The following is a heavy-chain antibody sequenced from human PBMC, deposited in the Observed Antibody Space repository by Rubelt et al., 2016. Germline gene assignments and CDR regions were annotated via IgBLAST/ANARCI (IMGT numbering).Heavy chain of an antibody. CDR3: ASRRMADWQSVGRVATGGGQEY. V-gene: IGHV4-34*01. CDR1: GESSSGYY. Sequence: QVQLQQWGAGLLKPSETLSLTCAVYGESSSGYYWSWIRQPPGKGLEWVGEINHSGSTTYNPSLKVGVIILVDTSKNEFSLGLNSVTAAGTAVYDCASRRMADWQSVGRVATGGGQEYWGGGTLVTVSS. CDR2: INHSGST. J-gene: IGHJ4*02. D-gene: IGHD1-26*01.